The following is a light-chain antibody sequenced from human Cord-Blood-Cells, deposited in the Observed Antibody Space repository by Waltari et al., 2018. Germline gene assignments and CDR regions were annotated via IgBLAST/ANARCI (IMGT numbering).Light chain of an antibody. CDR1: QSISSY. Sequence: DIQMTQSPSSLSASVGDRVTITCRASQSISSYLNWYQQKPGKAPKLLIYAASSLQSGVPSRFSGSGSGTDFTLTISSLQPEDFATYYCQQSYSTTFGGGPRWRSN. V-gene: IGKV1-39*01. CDR3: QQSYSTT. CDR2: AAS. J-gene: IGKJ4*01.